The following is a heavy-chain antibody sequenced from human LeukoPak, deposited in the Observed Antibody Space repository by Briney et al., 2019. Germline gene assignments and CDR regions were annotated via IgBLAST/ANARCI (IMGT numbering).Heavy chain of an antibody. D-gene: IGHD3-10*01. CDR1: GFTFSSYG. J-gene: IGHJ4*02. CDR2: IRYDGSNK. Sequence: GGSLRLSCAASGFTFSSYGMHWVRQAPGKGLEWVAFIRYDGSNKYYADSVKGRFTISRDNSKNTLHLQMNSLRAEDTAVYYCAKDPWVVRGVTLDYWGQGTLVTVSS. CDR3: AKDPWVVRGVTLDY. V-gene: IGHV3-30*02.